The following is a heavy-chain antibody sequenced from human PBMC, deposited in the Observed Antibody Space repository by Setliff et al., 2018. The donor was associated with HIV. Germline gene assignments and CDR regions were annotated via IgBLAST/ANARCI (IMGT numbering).Heavy chain of an antibody. Sequence: ASVKVSCKPSGQSFTNYDIHWLRRASGQGLEWMGWMNPKSGVSGSALKFHDRVTMTRDTSTLTLYMELSSLTSEDTAVYYCARKLERRRDPLTDWGQGTLVTVSS. V-gene: IGHV1-8*01. CDR3: ARKLERRRDPLTD. D-gene: IGHD1-1*01. CDR1: GQSFTNYD. J-gene: IGHJ4*02. CDR2: MNPKSGVS.